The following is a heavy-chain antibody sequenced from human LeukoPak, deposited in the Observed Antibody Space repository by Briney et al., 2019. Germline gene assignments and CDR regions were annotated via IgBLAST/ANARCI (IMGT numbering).Heavy chain of an antibody. CDR1: GGSISSYY. J-gene: IGHJ4*02. CDR3: ARDRWGIAAAGEYYFDY. V-gene: IGHV4-4*07. CDR2: IYTSGST. D-gene: IGHD6-13*01. Sequence: PSETLSLTCTVSGGSISSYYWSWIRQPAGKGLGWIGRIYTSGSTNYNPSLKSRVTMSVDTSKNQFSLKLSSVTAADTAVYYCARDRWGIAAAGEYYFDYWGQGTLVTVSS.